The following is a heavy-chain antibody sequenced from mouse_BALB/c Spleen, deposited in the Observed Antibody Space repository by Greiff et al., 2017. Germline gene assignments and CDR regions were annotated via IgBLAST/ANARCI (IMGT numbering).Heavy chain of an antibody. CDR1: GFTFSSYT. Sequence: EVKLMESGGGLVKPGGSLKLSCAASGFTFSSYTMSWVRQTPEKRLEWVATISSGGSYTYYPDSVKGRFTISRDNAKNTLYLQMSSLKSEDTAMYYCTREEGYYYWGQGTTLTVSS. CDR2: ISSGGSYT. D-gene: IGHD2-3*01. J-gene: IGHJ2*01. V-gene: IGHV5-6-4*01. CDR3: TREEGYYY.